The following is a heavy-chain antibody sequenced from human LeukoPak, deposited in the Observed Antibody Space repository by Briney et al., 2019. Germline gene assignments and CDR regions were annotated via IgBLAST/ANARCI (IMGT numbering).Heavy chain of an antibody. V-gene: IGHV1-18*01. CDR2: ISAYNGNT. CDR1: GYTFTRYG. D-gene: IGHD2-15*01. J-gene: IGHJ4*02. Sequence: ASVKVSCKASGYTFTRYGISWVRQAPGQGLEWMGWISAYNGNTNYAQKLQGRVTMTTDTSTSTAYTELRSLRSDDTAVYYCARLTAGVVVAAHHVVEAKLYHYFDYWGQGTLVTVSS. CDR3: ARLTAGVVVAAHHVVEAKLYHYFDY.